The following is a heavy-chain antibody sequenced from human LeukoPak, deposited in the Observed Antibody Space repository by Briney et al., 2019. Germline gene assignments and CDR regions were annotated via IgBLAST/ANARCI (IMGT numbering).Heavy chain of an antibody. CDR3: ARDAENSFWNDGAFDI. D-gene: IGHD1-1*01. CDR2: ISYDGSNK. Sequence: GGSLRLSCAASGFTFSSYAMHWVRQAPGKGLEWVAVISYDGSNKYYADSVKGRFTISRDNSKNTLYLQMNSLRAEDTAVYYCARDAENSFWNDGAFDIWGQGTMVTVSS. CDR1: GFTFSSYA. J-gene: IGHJ3*02. V-gene: IGHV3-30*01.